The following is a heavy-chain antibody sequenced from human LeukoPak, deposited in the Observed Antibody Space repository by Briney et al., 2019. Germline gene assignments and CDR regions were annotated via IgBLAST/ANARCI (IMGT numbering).Heavy chain of an antibody. CDR3: AKDTPASYGSSGFDP. D-gene: IGHD6-19*01. Sequence: GGSLRLSCAASGFTFSSYGMHWVRQAPGKGLEWVAVISHDGSNKYYADSVKGRFTISRDNSKNTLYLQMNSLRAEDTAVYYCAKDTPASYGSSGFDPWGQGTLVTVSS. CDR2: ISHDGSNK. CDR1: GFTFSSYG. V-gene: IGHV3-30*18. J-gene: IGHJ5*02.